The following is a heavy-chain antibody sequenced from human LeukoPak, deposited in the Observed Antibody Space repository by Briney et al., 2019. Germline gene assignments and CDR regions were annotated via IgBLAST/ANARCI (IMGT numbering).Heavy chain of an antibody. CDR2: IYTSGST. Sequence: SETLSLTCTVSGGSISSYYWSWIRQPAGKGLEWIGRIYTSGSTNYNPSLKSRVTMSVDTSKNQFSLKLSSVTAADTAVYYCARHRLGIVVVVAATNWFDPWGQGTLVTVSS. D-gene: IGHD2-15*01. CDR3: ARHRLGIVVVVAATNWFDP. CDR1: GGSISSYY. V-gene: IGHV4-4*07. J-gene: IGHJ5*02.